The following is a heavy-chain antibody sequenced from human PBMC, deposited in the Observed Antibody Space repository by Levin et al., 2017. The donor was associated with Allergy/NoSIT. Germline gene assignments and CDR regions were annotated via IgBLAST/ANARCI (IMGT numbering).Heavy chain of an antibody. CDR1: GFTFSGSA. D-gene: IGHD2-2*01. J-gene: IGHJ6*02. Sequence: HSGGSLRLSCAASGFTFSGSAMHWVRQASGKGLEWVGRIRSKANSYATAYAASVKGRFTISRDDSKNTAYLQMNSLKTEDTAVYYCTSSDIVVVPAAMSGDYYYYGMDVWGQGTTVTVSS. V-gene: IGHV3-73*01. CDR2: IRSKANSYAT. CDR3: TSSDIVVVPAAMSGDYYYYGMDV.